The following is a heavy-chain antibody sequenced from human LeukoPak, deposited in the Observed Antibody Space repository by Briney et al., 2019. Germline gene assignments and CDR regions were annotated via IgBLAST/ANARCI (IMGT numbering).Heavy chain of an antibody. V-gene: IGHV3-20*04. CDR1: GFTFDDYG. J-gene: IGHJ4*02. Sequence: GGSLRLSCAASGFTFDDYGMSWVRQAPGKGLEWASHINWNGGSTGYADSVKGRFTISRDNAKNSLYLQMNSLRAEDTAFYYCARREYTAFDYWGQGTLVTVSS. CDR3: ARREYTAFDY. D-gene: IGHD6-6*01. CDR2: INWNGGST.